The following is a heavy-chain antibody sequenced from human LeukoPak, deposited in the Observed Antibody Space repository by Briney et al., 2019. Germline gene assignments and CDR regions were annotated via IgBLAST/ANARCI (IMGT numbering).Heavy chain of an antibody. J-gene: IGHJ4*02. Sequence: GGSLRLSCAASGFTFSSYAMSWVRQAPGKGLEWVANIKQDGSEKYYVDSVKGRFTISRDNAKNSLYLQMNSLRAEDTAVYYCARDGSGIIGRWGQGTLVTVSS. CDR1: GFTFSSYA. D-gene: IGHD3-10*01. V-gene: IGHV3-7*01. CDR3: ARDGSGIIGR. CDR2: IKQDGSEK.